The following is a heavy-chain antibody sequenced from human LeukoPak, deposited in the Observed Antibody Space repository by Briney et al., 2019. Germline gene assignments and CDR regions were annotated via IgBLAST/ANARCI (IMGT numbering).Heavy chain of an antibody. CDR3: ARGYFSSWYMNWFDP. J-gene: IGHJ5*02. D-gene: IGHD6-13*01. V-gene: IGHV4-39*07. CDR1: GDSTRIGLYY. CDR2: LYYTGRT. Sequence: PAETLSLTCAVSGDSTRIGLYYWAWTRHPPGTGLEWIGSLYYTGRTYYNPSLKSRVTISVDTSKNQFSLNLGSVTAADTAVYYWARGYFSSWYMNWFDPWGQGTLVTVSS.